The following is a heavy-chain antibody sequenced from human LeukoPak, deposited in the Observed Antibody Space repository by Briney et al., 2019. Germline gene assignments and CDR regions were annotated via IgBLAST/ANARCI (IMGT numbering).Heavy chain of an antibody. V-gene: IGHV4-38-2*02. Sequence: SETLSLTCTVSGYSISSGYYGGWIRQPPGKGLDWIGSIYHSGKTYYNPSLESRVTISVDTSKNQFSLKLTSVTAADTAVYYCARHEGTTPYWGQGTLVTVSS. D-gene: IGHD2-2*01. CDR1: GYSISSGYY. CDR3: ARHEGTTPY. J-gene: IGHJ4*02. CDR2: IYHSGKT.